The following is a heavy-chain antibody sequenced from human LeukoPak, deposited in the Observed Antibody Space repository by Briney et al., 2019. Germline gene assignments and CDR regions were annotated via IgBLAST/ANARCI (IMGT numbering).Heavy chain of an antibody. J-gene: IGHJ4*02. Sequence: PGGSLRLSCAASGFTFSSYSMKWVRQAPGKGLEWVSSISSSSSYIYYADSVKGRFTISRDNAKNSLYLQMNSLRAEDTAVYYCARGRITMVRGVISNYFDYWGQGTLVTVSS. CDR3: ARGRITMVRGVISNYFDY. CDR1: GFTFSSYS. V-gene: IGHV3-21*01. CDR2: ISSSSSYI. D-gene: IGHD3-10*01.